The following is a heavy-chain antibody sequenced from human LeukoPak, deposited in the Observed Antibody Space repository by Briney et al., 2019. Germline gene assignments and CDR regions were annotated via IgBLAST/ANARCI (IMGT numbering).Heavy chain of an antibody. V-gene: IGHV1-69*06. CDR2: IIPIFGTA. D-gene: IGHD3-22*01. J-gene: IGHJ3*02. Sequence: SVKVSCKASGYTFTNYGISWVRQAPGQGLEWMGGIIPIFGTANYAQKFQGRVTITADKSTSTAYMELSSLRSEDTAVYYCAGGYYYDSSGYSDAFDIWGQGTMVTVSS. CDR1: GYTFTNYG. CDR3: AGGYYYDSSGYSDAFDI.